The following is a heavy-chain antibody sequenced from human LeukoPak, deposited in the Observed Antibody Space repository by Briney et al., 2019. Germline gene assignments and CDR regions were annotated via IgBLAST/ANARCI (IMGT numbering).Heavy chain of an antibody. CDR3: AREYYDSSGSKRSAFDI. CDR2: ISYDGSNK. V-gene: IGHV3-30*03. D-gene: IGHD3-22*01. CDR1: GFTFSSYG. Sequence: GRSLRLSCAASGFTFSSYGMHWVRQAPGKGLEWVAVISYDGSNKYYADSVKGRFTISRDNSKNTLYLQMNSLRVEDTAVYYCAREYYDSSGSKRSAFDIWGDGTMVTVSS. J-gene: IGHJ3*02.